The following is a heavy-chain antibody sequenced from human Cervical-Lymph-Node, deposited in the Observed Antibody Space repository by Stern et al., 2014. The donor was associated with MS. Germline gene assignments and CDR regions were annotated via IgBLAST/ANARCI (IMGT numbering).Heavy chain of an antibody. D-gene: IGHD3-10*01. V-gene: IGHV1-69*01. CDR1: GGTFSSSD. CDR3: ALGGFGHYFEY. J-gene: IGHJ4*02. Sequence: QVQLVESGAEVQKPGSSVKVSCRASGGTFSSSDISWVRQDPGQGLEWMGGISPIIGTANYAQKYQGRVTITADESTSTAYMELSSLRSEDTAIYYCALGGFGHYFEYWGQGTLVTVSS. CDR2: ISPIIGTA.